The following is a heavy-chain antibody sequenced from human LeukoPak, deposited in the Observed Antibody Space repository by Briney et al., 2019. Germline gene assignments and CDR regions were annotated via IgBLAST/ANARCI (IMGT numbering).Heavy chain of an antibody. CDR2: IYYSGST. CDR3: ARDGGSYI. J-gene: IGHJ3*02. Sequence: SETLSLTCTVSGGSISSGDYYWSWIRQPPGKGLEWIGNIYYSGSTYYNPPLKSRVTISVDTSKNQFSLKLSSVTAADTAVYYCARDGGSYIWGQGTMVTVSS. V-gene: IGHV4-30-4*08. CDR1: GGSISSGDYY. D-gene: IGHD2-15*01.